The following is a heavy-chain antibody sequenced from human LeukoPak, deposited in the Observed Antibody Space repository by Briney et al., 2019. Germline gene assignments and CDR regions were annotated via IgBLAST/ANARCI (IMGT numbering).Heavy chain of an antibody. CDR2: ISSSSSYI. CDR1: GFTFSSYS. CDR3: VWVQRSSHSGDWFYYFDY. D-gene: IGHD2-21*02. J-gene: IGHJ4*02. Sequence: GRSLRLSCVASGFTFSSYSMNWVRQAPGKGLEWVSSISSSSSYIYYADSVKGRFTISRDNAKNSLYLQMNSLKTEDTAVYYCVWVQRSSHSGDWFYYFDYWGQGTLVTVSS. V-gene: IGHV3-21*03.